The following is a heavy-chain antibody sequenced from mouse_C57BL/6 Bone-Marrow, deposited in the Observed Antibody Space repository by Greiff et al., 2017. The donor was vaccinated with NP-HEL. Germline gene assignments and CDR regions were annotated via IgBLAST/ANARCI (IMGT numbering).Heavy chain of an antibody. CDR1: GFTFSDYG. D-gene: IGHD1-1*01. CDR3: ARDYYGSFYYFDY. CDR2: ISSGSSTI. Sequence: EVQLVESGGGLVKPGGSLKLSCAASGFTFSDYGMHWVRQAPEKGLEWVAYISSGSSTIYYADTVKGRFTISRDNAKNTLFLQMTSLRAEDTAMYYCARDYYGSFYYFDYGSQGTTLTVSS. V-gene: IGHV5-17*01. J-gene: IGHJ2*01.